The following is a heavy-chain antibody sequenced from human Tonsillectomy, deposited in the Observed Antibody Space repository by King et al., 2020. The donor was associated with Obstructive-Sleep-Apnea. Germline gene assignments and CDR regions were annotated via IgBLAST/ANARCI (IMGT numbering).Heavy chain of an antibody. CDR3: ARGSVSYDYVWGTYRTNWFDP. J-gene: IGHJ5*02. D-gene: IGHD3-16*02. Sequence: QVQLQQWGAGLLKPSETLSLTCAVYGGSFSGYYWNWIRLPPGKGLEWIGEVNHSGSTNYNPSLKSRVTISVDTSKNHFSLKLNSVTAADTSVYCCARGSVSYDYVWGTYRTNWFDPWGQGTLVTVSS. V-gene: IGHV4-34*01. CDR2: VNHSGST. CDR1: GGSFSGYY.